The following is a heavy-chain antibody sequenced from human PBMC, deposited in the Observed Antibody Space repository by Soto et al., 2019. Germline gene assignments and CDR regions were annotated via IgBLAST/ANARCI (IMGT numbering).Heavy chain of an antibody. V-gene: IGHV1-18*01. J-gene: IGHJ6*02. D-gene: IGHD4-17*01. CDR3: ARVQDYGQGYYYYYGMDV. CDR2: ISAYHGNT. CDR1: GYTFTSYG. Sequence: QVQLVQSGAEVKKPGASVKVSCKASGYTFTSYGISWVRQAPGQGLEWMGWISAYHGNTNYAQKLQGRVTMTTDTSTSTAYMELRSLRSDDTAVYYCARVQDYGQGYYYYYGMDVWGQGTTVTVSS.